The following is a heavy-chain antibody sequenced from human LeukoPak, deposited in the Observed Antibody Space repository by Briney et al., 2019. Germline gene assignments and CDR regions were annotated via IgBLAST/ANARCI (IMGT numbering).Heavy chain of an antibody. D-gene: IGHD5-24*01. J-gene: IGHJ4*02. Sequence: GASVKVSCKASGGTFSSYAISWVRQAPGQGLEWMGGIIPIFGTANYAQKFQGRVTITADESTSTAYTELSSLRSEDTAVYYCASTVWDGYNSPKFDYWGQGTLVTVSS. CDR1: GGTFSSYA. CDR3: ASTVWDGYNSPKFDY. CDR2: IIPIFGTA. V-gene: IGHV1-69*13.